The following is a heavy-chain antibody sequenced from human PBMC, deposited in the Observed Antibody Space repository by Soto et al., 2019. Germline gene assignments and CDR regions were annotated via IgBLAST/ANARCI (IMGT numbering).Heavy chain of an antibody. D-gene: IGHD2-21*01. CDR2: IIPFFGTT. J-gene: IGHJ2*01. V-gene: IGHV1-69*12. CDR1: GGTFSSYA. Sequence: QVQLVQSGAEVKKPGSSVKVSCKASGGTFSSYAISWVRQAPGQGLEWMGGIIPFFGTTNYAQKFQGRVTISADESTSTAYMELSSLRSEDTAVYYCATADGDVVVNANHWYFDLWGRGTLVTVSS. CDR3: ATADGDVVVNANHWYFDL.